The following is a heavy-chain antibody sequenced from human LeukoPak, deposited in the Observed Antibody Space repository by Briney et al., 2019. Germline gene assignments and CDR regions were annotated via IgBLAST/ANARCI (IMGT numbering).Heavy chain of an antibody. CDR3: AKDLTRVVPGDDAFDI. CDR2: ISGSGATT. V-gene: IGHV3-23*01. J-gene: IGHJ3*02. D-gene: IGHD2-2*01. CDR1: GFTVSSNY. Sequence: PGGSLRLTCAASGFTVSSNYMSWVRQAPGKGLQWVSGISGSGATTYYGDSVKGRFTISRDNSKNTLYLQMNSLRAEDTAVYYCAKDLTRVVPGDDAFDIWGQGTMVTVSS.